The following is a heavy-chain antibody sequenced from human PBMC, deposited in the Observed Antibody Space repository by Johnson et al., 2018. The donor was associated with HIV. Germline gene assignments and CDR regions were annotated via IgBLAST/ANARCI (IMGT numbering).Heavy chain of an antibody. J-gene: IGHJ3*01. Sequence: QVQLVESGGGVVPPGRSLRLSYSASGFTVSSNYMSRVRQAPGKGLEWVAVISYDGSNKYYADSVKGRFTISRDNSKNTLYLQMNSLRAEDTAVYYCARDGRDMVTRGSFDVWGQGTVVTVSS. D-gene: IGHD5-18*01. CDR1: GFTVSSNY. CDR3: ARDGRDMVTRGSFDV. V-gene: IGHV3-30*19. CDR2: ISYDGSNK.